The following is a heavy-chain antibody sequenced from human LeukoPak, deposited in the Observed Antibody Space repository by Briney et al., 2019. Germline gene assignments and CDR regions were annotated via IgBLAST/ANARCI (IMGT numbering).Heavy chain of an antibody. D-gene: IGHD3-22*01. CDR2: IYYSGST. CDR3: ARAPYYYDSSGYFFDY. J-gene: IGHJ4*02. CDR1: GGSISSSSYY. V-gene: IGHV4-39*01. Sequence: SETLSLTCTVSGGSISSSSYYWGWIRQPPGKGLEWIGSIYYSGSTYYNPSLKSRVTISVDTSKNQFSLKLSSVTAADTAVYYCARAPYYYDSSGYFFDYWGQGTLVTVSS.